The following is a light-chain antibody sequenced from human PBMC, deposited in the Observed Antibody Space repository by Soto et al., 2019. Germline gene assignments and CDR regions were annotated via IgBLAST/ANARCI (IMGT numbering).Light chain of an antibody. CDR1: SSNIGNNA. J-gene: IGLJ1*01. CDR3: AVWDDSLNAYV. Sequence: QSVLTQPPSLSEAPSQRVTISCSGSSSNIGNNAVNWYQQLPGKSPKLLIYYDNLLPSGVSDRFSGSKSGTSASLAISGLQSEDEADYYCAVWDDSLNAYVFGIGTKVTVL. CDR2: YDN. V-gene: IGLV1-36*01.